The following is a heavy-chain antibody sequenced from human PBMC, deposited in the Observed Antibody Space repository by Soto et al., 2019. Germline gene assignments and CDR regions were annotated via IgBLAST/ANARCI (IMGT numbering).Heavy chain of an antibody. D-gene: IGHD4-17*01. J-gene: IGHJ2*01. CDR3: AAHLKTTVTDFWYFDL. Sequence: PSETLSLTCAVYGGSFSGYYWSWIRQPPGKGLEWIGEINHSGSTNFSPSLKSRVTISVDTSKNQFSLKMRSVTAADTAVYFCAAHLKTTVTDFWYFDLWGRGTLVTVSS. CDR2: INHSGST. V-gene: IGHV4-34*01. CDR1: GGSFSGYY.